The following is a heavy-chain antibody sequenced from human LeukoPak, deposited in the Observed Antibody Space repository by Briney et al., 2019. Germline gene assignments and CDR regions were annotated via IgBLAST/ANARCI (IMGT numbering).Heavy chain of an antibody. CDR3: ARGIYRYYYYGMDV. CDR2: IYYSGST. CDR1: GGSISSYY. D-gene: IGHD2/OR15-2a*01. Sequence: SETLSLTCTVSGGSISSYYWSWIRQPPGKGLEWIGYIYYSGSTNYNPSLKSRVTISVDTSKNQFSLKLSSVTAADTAVYYCARGIYRYYYYGMDVWGQGTTVTVSS. J-gene: IGHJ6*02. V-gene: IGHV4-59*01.